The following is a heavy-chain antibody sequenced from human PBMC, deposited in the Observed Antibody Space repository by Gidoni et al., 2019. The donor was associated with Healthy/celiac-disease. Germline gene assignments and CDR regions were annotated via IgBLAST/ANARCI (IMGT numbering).Heavy chain of an antibody. CDR2: INTNPGTP. Sequence: QVQLVPSGSELKKPGASVKVSCKASGYTFTSYAMNWVRQAPGQGLEWMGWINTNPGTPTYSQGFTGRFVFSLDTSVSTAYLQISSLKAEDTAVYYCARDLGGAVADNYFDYWGQGTLVTVSS. D-gene: IGHD6-19*01. J-gene: IGHJ4*02. V-gene: IGHV7-4-1*02. CDR3: ARDLGGAVADNYFDY. CDR1: GYTFTSYA.